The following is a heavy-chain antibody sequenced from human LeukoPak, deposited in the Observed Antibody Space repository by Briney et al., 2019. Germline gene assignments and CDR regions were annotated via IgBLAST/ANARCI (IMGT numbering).Heavy chain of an antibody. J-gene: IGHJ4*02. V-gene: IGHV1-2*02. D-gene: IGHD3-22*01. Sequence: GASVKVSCKASGYTFTGYYMHWVRQAPGQGLEWMGWINANSGDTKYAQKFQGRVTMTRDTSISTAYMELSRLRSDDTAMYYCAREISGYSDYLGQGTLVNVSS. CDR3: AREISGYSDY. CDR2: INANSGDT. CDR1: GYTFTGYY.